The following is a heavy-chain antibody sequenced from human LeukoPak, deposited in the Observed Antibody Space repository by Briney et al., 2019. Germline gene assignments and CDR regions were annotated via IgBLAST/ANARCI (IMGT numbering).Heavy chain of an antibody. CDR2: INHSGST. Sequence: TSETLSLTCAVYGGSFSGYYWSWLRQPPGKGLEWLGEINHSGSTNYNPSLKSRVTISVDTSKNQFSLKLSSVTAADTAVYYCARAVGCSSTSCYVRGMDVWGKGTTVTVSS. J-gene: IGHJ6*04. CDR1: GGSFSGYY. D-gene: IGHD2-2*01. CDR3: ARAVGCSSTSCYVRGMDV. V-gene: IGHV4-34*01.